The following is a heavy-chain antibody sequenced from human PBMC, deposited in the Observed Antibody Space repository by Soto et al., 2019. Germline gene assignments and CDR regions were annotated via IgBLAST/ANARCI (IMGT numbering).Heavy chain of an antibody. CDR3: ARVGGDSLRGYNWFDP. Sequence: QVQLVQSGAEVKKPGSSVKVSCKASGGTFSSYAISWVRQAPGQGLEWMGGIIPIFGTANYAQKFQGRVTIAADESTSTAYMELSSLRSEDTAVYDCARVGGDSLRGYNWFDPWGQGTLVTVSS. D-gene: IGHD2-21*02. V-gene: IGHV1-69*12. J-gene: IGHJ5*02. CDR2: IIPIFGTA. CDR1: GGTFSSYA.